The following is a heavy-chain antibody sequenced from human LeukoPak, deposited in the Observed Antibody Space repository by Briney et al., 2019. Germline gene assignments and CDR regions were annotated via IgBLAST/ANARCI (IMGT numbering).Heavy chain of an antibody. CDR1: GFIFSSYG. Sequence: GGSLRLSCAASGFIFSSYGMHWVRQAPGKGLEWVANIKQDGSEKYYVDSVKGRFTISRDNAKNSPYLQMNSLRAEDTAVYYCAREGLAVTNDYWGQGTLVTVSS. CDR2: IKQDGSEK. J-gene: IGHJ4*02. V-gene: IGHV3-7*03. D-gene: IGHD4-17*01. CDR3: AREGLAVTNDY.